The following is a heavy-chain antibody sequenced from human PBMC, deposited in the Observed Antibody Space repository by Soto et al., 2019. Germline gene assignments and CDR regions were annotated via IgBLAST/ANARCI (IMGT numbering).Heavy chain of an antibody. CDR3: ARWSYLDY. D-gene: IGHD3-3*01. CDR2: ISGSDGKT. CDR1: GFSFGSYA. V-gene: IGHV3-23*01. Sequence: RLPCAASGFSFGSYALSWVRQAPGKGLEWVSTISGSDGKTFYADSVKGRFSISRDASQSTLYLQMNSLRADDTAMYYCARWSYLDYWGQGTRVTVSS. J-gene: IGHJ4*02.